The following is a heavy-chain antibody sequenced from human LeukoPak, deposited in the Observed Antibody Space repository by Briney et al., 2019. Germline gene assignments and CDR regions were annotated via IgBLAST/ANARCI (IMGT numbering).Heavy chain of an antibody. J-gene: IGHJ4*02. Sequence: GGSLRLSCAASGFTFNSYGMHWVRQAPGKGLEWVAVISYDGSNKYYADSVKGRFTISRDNSKNTLYLQMNSLRAEDTAVYYCAKDRIDYVWGSNIPLGYWGQGTLVTVSS. CDR1: GFTFNSYG. D-gene: IGHD3-16*01. V-gene: IGHV3-30*18. CDR2: ISYDGSNK. CDR3: AKDRIDYVWGSNIPLGY.